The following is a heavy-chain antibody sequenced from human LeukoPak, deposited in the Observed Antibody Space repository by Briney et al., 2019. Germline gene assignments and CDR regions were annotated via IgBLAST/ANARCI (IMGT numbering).Heavy chain of an antibody. CDR3: ARDLNQAAAAGTGNFDY. CDR2: ISSSSSYI. J-gene: IGHJ4*02. Sequence: GGSLRLSCAASGFTFSSYSMNWVRQAPGKGLEWVSSISSSSSYIYYADSVKGRFTISRDNAKNSLYLQMNSLRAEDTAVYYCARDLNQAAAAGTGNFDYRGQGTLVTVSS. V-gene: IGHV3-21*01. D-gene: IGHD6-13*01. CDR1: GFTFSSYS.